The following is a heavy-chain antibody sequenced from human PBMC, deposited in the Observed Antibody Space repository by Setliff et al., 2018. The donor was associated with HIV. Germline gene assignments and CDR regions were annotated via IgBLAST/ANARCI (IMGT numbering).Heavy chain of an antibody. Sequence: SETLSLTCIVSGGSISPTNYCWGWIRQTPGQGLEWIGTVCYSGGTYYNPSLMGRVIISEDTSRDQFFLKLTSVTADDTGIYYCARGPPFAYWGQGLLVTVSS. V-gene: IGHV4-39*07. J-gene: IGHJ4*02. CDR3: ARGPPFAY. CDR2: VCYSGGT. CDR1: GGSISPTNYC.